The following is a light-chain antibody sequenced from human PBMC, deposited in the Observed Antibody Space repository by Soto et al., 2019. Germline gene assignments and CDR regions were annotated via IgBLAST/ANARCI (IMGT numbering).Light chain of an antibody. CDR3: SSYAGFNTLV. Sequence: QSVLTQPPSASGSPGQSVTISCSGTRSDVGGYDFVSWYQQYPGKAPRLMIYEVNKRPSGVPDRFSGSKSGNTASLSVSGLQAEDEADYYCSSYAGFNTLVFGGGTKLTVL. CDR2: EVN. CDR1: RSDVGGYDF. V-gene: IGLV2-8*01. J-gene: IGLJ2*01.